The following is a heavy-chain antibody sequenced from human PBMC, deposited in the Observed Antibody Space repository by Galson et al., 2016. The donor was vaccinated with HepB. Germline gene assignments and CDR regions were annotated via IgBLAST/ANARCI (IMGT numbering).Heavy chain of an antibody. CDR3: ARWSCSGGTCYTSAY. Sequence: ETLSRTCAVSGGSISNNNWWSWVRQAPGKGLEWIGDIYHTGSVNCNPSLKSRVIISLDKSKNQFALQLSSVTAADTAVYYCARWSCSGGTCYTSAYWGPGTLVTVAS. CDR1: GGSISNNNW. CDR2: IYHTGSV. J-gene: IGHJ1*01. V-gene: IGHV4-4*02. D-gene: IGHD2-15*01.